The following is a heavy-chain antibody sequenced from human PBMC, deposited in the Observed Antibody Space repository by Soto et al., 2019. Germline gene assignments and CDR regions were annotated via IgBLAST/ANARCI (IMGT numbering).Heavy chain of an antibody. Sequence: EVQLVESGGGLVQPGGSLRLSCAASGFTFSTYWMHWVRQAPGTGLVWVSRINSDGSITNYADSVKGRFSISRDNAKNTLYVQMNSLRAADTAVDYCARSTWKNYFESWGQGTLVSVTS. CDR1: GFTFSTYW. CDR3: ARSTWKNYFES. V-gene: IGHV3-74*01. D-gene: IGHD1-1*01. CDR2: INSDGSIT. J-gene: IGHJ4*02.